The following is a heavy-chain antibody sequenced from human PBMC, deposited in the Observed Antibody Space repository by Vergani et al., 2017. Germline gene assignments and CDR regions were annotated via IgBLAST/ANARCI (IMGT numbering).Heavy chain of an antibody. CDR2: IYPGDSDT. CDR1: GYSFTSYW. D-gene: IGHD2-2*02. CDR3: ARGGYCSSTSCHRPGNWFDP. V-gene: IGHV5-51*01. J-gene: IGHJ5*02. Sequence: EVQLVQSGAEVKKPGESLTISCKGSGYSFTSYWIGWVRQMPGKGLEWMGIIYPGDSDTRYSPSFQGQVTISADKSISTAYLQWSSLKASDTAMYYCARGGYCSSTSCHRPGNWFDPWGQGTLVTVSS.